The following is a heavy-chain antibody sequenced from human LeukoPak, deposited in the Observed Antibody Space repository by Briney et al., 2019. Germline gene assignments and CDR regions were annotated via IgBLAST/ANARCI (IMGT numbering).Heavy chain of an antibody. CDR2: INWNGGST. J-gene: IGHJ4*02. CDR1: GFTFDDYG. V-gene: IGHV3-20*04. CDR3: ARVGYSSSWSYYFDY. D-gene: IGHD6-13*01. Sequence: GGSLRLSCAASGFTFDDYGMSWVRQAPGKGLEWVSGINWNGGSTGYAGSVKGRFTISRDNAKNSLYLQMNSLRAEDTALYYCARVGYSSSWSYYFDYWGQGTLVTVSS.